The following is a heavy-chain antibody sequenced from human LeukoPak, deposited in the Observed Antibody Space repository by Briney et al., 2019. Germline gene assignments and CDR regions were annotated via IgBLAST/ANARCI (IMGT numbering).Heavy chain of an antibody. CDR2: IYYTGRT. J-gene: IGHJ3*02. V-gene: IGHV4-39*01. CDR3: ARRGSMGGSFVGAFDI. CDR1: GDSFSRNTYS. Sequence: SETLSLTCTVSGDSFSRNTYSWGWIRQPPGKGLEWIGSIYYTGRTFYNPSLKSRVTISVDTSKNQFSLKLSSVTAADTAVYYCARRGSMGGSFVGAFDIWGQGTMVTVSS. D-gene: IGHD1-26*01.